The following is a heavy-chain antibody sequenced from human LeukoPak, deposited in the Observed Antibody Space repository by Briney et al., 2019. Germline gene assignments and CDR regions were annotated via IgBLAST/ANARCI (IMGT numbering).Heavy chain of an antibody. CDR2: IWYDGSNK. CDR1: GFTFSNYD. J-gene: IGHJ4*02. D-gene: IGHD5-24*01. CDR3: ARHGYNYGFDY. Sequence: PGRSLRLSCAASGFTFSNYDVHWVRQAPGKGLEWVAVIWYDGSNKYYVDSVKGRFTISRDISMNTLYLQMNSLSAEDTAVYYCARHGYNYGFDYWGQGTLVTVSS. V-gene: IGHV3-33*01.